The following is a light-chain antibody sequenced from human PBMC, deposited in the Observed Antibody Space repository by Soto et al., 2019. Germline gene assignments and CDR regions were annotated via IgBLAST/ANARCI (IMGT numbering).Light chain of an antibody. Sequence: QSALTQPASVSGSPGQSITISCTGTSSDVGLYNIVSWYQQLPGKAPKLIIYEVNERPSGISDRFSGSKSGNTASLTICGLQDEDEADYYCCSYVGSSILMFGGGTKLTVL. CDR3: CSYVGSSILM. CDR1: SSDVGLYNI. J-gene: IGLJ3*02. CDR2: EVN. V-gene: IGLV2-23*02.